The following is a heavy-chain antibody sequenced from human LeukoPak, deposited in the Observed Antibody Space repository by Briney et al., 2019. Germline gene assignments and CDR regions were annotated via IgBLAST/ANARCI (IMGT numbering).Heavy chain of an antibody. CDR2: ITRSNYI. Sequence: GGSLRLSCAASGFTFSSYSMNWVRQAPGKGLEWVSSITRSNYIYYADSVKGRFTISRDNAKNSLYLQMNSLRVEDTALYHCARKGLGGELGGFDSWGQGTLVTVSS. CDR3: ARKGLGGELGGFDS. D-gene: IGHD1-7*01. J-gene: IGHJ4*02. V-gene: IGHV3-21*04. CDR1: GFTFSSYS.